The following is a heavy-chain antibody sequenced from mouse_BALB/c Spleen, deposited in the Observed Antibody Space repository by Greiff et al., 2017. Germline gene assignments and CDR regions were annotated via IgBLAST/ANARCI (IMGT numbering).Heavy chain of an antibody. CDR2: IYPGDGDT. J-gene: IGHJ4*01. CDR1: GYAFSSSW. V-gene: IGHV1-82*01. D-gene: IGHD1-2*01. Sequence: VKLQESGPELVKPGASVKISCKASGYAFSSSWMNWVKQRPGQGLEWIGRIYPGDGDTNYNGKFKGKATLTADKSSSTAYMQLSSLTSVDSAVYFCARSDSLLRLDYYAMDYWGQGTSVTVSS. CDR3: ARSDSLLRLDYYAMDY.